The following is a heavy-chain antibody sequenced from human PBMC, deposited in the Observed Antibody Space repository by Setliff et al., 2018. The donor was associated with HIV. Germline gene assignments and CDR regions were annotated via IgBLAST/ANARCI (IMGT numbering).Heavy chain of an antibody. D-gene: IGHD3-3*01. CDR3: AKIFGVVIADY. Sequence: GGSLRLSCAASGFAFSDYSMTWIRQAPGKGLQWVSSISATSSDTNYADSVKGRFTISRDSSKNTLYLQMNSLRAEDTAVYYCAKIFGVVIADYWGQGTLVTVSS. CDR1: GFAFSDYS. J-gene: IGHJ4*02. CDR2: ISATSSDT. V-gene: IGHV3-11*06.